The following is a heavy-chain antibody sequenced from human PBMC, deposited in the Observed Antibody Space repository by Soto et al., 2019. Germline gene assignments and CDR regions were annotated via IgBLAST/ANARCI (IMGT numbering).Heavy chain of an antibody. J-gene: IGHJ4*02. CDR3: AKGPLGSVYDLDY. CDR2: ISGSGGST. D-gene: IGHD5-12*01. CDR1: GFTFSNYA. Sequence: EVQLLDSGGGLVQPGGSLRLSCAASGFTFSNYAMNWVRQAPGKGLDWVSAISGSGGSTYYADSVKGRFTISRDNSKNTLYLQMSSLRADDTAVYYCAKGPLGSVYDLDYWGQGTLVTVSS. V-gene: IGHV3-23*01.